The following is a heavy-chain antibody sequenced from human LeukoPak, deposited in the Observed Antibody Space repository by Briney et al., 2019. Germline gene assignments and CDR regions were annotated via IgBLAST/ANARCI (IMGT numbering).Heavy chain of an antibody. CDR3: VRESLSGGGDY. J-gene: IGHJ4*02. CDR1: GFTFSRYW. CDR2: IKEDGSEK. V-gene: IGHV3-7*05. D-gene: IGHD3-10*01. Sequence: GESLKISCAASGFTFSRYWMIWVRQAPGKGLEWVANIKEDGSEKYYVDSVKGRSIISRDNAKNSVFLQMNSLRAEDTAVYYCVRESLSGGGDYWGQGTLVTVSS.